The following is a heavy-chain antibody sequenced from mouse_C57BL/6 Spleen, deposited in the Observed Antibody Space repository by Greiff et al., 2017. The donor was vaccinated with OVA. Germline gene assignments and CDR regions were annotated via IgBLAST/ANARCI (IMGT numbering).Heavy chain of an antibody. V-gene: IGHV1-50*01. Sequence: QVQLQQPGAELVKPGASVKLSCKASGYTFTSYWMQWVKQRPGQGLEWIGEIDPSDSYTNYNQKFKGKATLTVDTSSSTAYMQLSSLTSEDSAVYYCARFGYSNPYFDYWGKGTTLTVSS. J-gene: IGHJ2*01. D-gene: IGHD2-5*01. CDR2: IDPSDSYT. CDR3: ARFGYSNPYFDY. CDR1: GYTFTSYW.